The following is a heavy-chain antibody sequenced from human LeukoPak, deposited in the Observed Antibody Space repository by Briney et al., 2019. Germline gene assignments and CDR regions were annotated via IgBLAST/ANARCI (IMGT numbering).Heavy chain of an antibody. CDR3: ARERGRGRDSPWFDY. CDR1: GFIVSGDF. V-gene: IGHV3-53*01. CDR2: IYSDGST. Sequence: GGSLRLSCAAPGFIVSGDFMSWVRQAPGKGLEWVSVIYSDGSTYYADSVQGRFIISRDNSRNTLHLQMTGLRAEDTAVYYCARERGRGRDSPWFDYWGQGSLVTVSS. D-gene: IGHD3-16*01. J-gene: IGHJ5*01.